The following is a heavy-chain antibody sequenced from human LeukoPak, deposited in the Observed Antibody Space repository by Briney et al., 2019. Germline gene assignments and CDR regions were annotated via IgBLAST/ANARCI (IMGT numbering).Heavy chain of an antibody. D-gene: IGHD5-18*01. Sequence: PGGSLRLSCAASGFTFSSYGMHWVRQAPGKGLEWVAFIRYDGSNKYYADSVKGRFTISRDNSKNTLYLQMNSLRAEDTAVYYCAKDEGRYSYGYSVYYYYMDVWGKGTTVTVSS. J-gene: IGHJ6*03. CDR2: IRYDGSNK. CDR1: GFTFSSYG. CDR3: AKDEGRYSYGYSVYYYYMDV. V-gene: IGHV3-30*02.